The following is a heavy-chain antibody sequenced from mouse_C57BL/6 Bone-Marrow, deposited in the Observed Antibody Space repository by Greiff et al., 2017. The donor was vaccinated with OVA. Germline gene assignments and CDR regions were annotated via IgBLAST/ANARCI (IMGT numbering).Heavy chain of an antibody. CDR2: INPNNGGT. V-gene: IGHV1-26*01. J-gene: IGHJ2*01. Sequence: VQLQQSGPELVKPGASVKISCKASGYTFTDYYMNWVKQSHGKSLEWIGDINPNNGGTSYNQKFKGKATLTVDKSSSTAYMELRSLTSEDSAVYYCAAGRYFDYWGQGTTLTVSS. D-gene: IGHD4-1*01. CDR1: GYTFTDYY. CDR3: AAGRYFDY.